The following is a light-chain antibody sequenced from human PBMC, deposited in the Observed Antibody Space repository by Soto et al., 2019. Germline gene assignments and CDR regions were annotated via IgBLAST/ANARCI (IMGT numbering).Light chain of an antibody. CDR2: GAS. V-gene: IGKV3-20*01. J-gene: IGKJ2*01. CDR1: QSVSIN. Sequence: ERVMTQSPATLSVSPGERATLSCRASQSVSINLAWYQQKPGQAPRLLIYGASRRATGIPDRFSGRESGTDFTLTITTLEPEDSAVYFCQQYASSPYTFGQGTKV. CDR3: QQYASSPYT.